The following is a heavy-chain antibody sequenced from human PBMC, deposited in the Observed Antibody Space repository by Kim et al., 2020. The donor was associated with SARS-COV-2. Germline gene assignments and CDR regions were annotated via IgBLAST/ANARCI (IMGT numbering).Heavy chain of an antibody. CDR1: GGSMNNYY. D-gene: IGHD6-6*01. CDR3: AGGRQEYRASSGLGF. J-gene: IGHJ4*02. V-gene: IGHV4-59*01. Sequence: SETLSLTCTVSGGSMNNYYWNWVRQPPGKGLEWIGKTYDGGSTIYKPSLKSRLTLSIDLSKNQFSLQLNSVTTADTAVYYCAGGRQEYRASSGLGFWGQGSLSTVTS. CDR2: TYDGGST.